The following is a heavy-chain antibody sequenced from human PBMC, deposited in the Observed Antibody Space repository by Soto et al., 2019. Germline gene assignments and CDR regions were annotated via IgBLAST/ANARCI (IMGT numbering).Heavy chain of an antibody. CDR3: ARHSPDLDWLSQFDY. CDR1: GGSISSYY. J-gene: IGHJ4*02. Sequence: QVQLQESGPGLVKPSETLSLTCTVSGGSISSYYWSWIRQTPGKGLEWIGYIFYFGRTNYNPSLTSRVTSSIDPSKHQLSLKLSSATAADTAVYYCARHSPDLDWLSQFDYWGQGTLVTVSS. D-gene: IGHD3-9*01. CDR2: IFYFGRT. V-gene: IGHV4-59*08.